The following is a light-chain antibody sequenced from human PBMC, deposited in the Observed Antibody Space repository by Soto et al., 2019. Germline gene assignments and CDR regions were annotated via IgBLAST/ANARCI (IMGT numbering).Light chain of an antibody. V-gene: IGLV2-14*01. J-gene: IGLJ2*01. CDR3: SSYTTSSGLL. CDR1: SSDVGGYNY. Sequence: QSALTQPASVSGSPGQSITISCTGTSSDVGGYNYVSWYQQHPGKVPKLIIYEVSNRPSGISNRFSGSKSGNTASLTISGLQAEDEADYYCSSYTTSSGLLFSGGTKLTVL. CDR2: EVS.